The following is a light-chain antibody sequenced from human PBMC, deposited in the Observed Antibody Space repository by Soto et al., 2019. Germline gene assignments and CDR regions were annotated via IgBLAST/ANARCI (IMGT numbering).Light chain of an antibody. CDR1: SSDVGGYNY. J-gene: IGLJ1*01. V-gene: IGLV2-11*01. Sequence: SALTQPRSVSGSPGQSVTISCTGTSSDVGGYNYVSWYQQHPGKAPKLMIYDVSKRPSGVPDRFSGSKSGNTASLTIYGLKADDEDDYSCSSSAGTYSVFGTGPKVTV. CDR2: DVS. CDR3: SSSAGTYSV.